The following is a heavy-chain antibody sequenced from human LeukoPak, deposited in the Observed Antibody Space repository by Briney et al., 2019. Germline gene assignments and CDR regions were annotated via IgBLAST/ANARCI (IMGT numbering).Heavy chain of an antibody. D-gene: IGHD2-21*01. V-gene: IGHV4-34*01. CDR3: ARGRIVYSYYYYYYMDV. CDR2: INHSGST. J-gene: IGHJ6*03. CDR1: GGSFSGYY. Sequence: PSETLSLTCAVYGGSFSGYYWSWIRQPPGKGLEWIGEINHSGSTNYNPSLKSRVTISVDTSKNQFSLKLSSVTAADTAVYYCARGRIVYSYYYYYYMDVWGKGTTVTVSS.